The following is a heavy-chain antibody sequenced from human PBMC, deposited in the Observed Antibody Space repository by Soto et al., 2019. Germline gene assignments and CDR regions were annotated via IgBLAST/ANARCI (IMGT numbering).Heavy chain of an antibody. D-gene: IGHD3-16*02. CDR1: GYTFTNFG. V-gene: IGHV1-18*01. J-gene: IGHJ3*02. CDR2: ISAYNGNT. CDR3: ARDRPRERDYVWGSYRRAFDI. Sequence: ASVKVSCKASGYTFTNFGISWVRQAPGQGLEWMGWISAYNGNTNYAQKLQGRVTMTTDTSTSTAYMELRSLRSDDTAVYYCARDRPRERDYVWGSYRRAFDIWGQGTMVTVSS.